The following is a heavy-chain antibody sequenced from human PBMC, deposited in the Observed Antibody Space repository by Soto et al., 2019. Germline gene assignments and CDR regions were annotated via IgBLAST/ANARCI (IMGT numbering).Heavy chain of an antibody. D-gene: IGHD6-19*01. J-gene: IGHJ3*02. CDR3: ARGLAVAGAFDI. V-gene: IGHV1-8*01. CDR2: MNPNSGNT. Sequence: ASVKVSCKASGYTFTRYDINCVRQATGQGLEWMGWMNPNSGNTGYAQKFQGRVTMTRNTSISTAYMELSSLRSEDTAVYYCARGLAVAGAFDIWGQGTMVTVSS. CDR1: GYTFTRYD.